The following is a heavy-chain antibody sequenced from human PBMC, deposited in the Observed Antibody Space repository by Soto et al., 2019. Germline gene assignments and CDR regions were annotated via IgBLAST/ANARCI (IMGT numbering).Heavy chain of an antibody. CDR1: GSSFSSYA. V-gene: IGHV3-23*01. Sequence: EVQLLESGGDLVQFVGSLRLSCAASGSSFSSYAMNWVRQAPGKGLEWVSTISRDGGITYYADSVKGRFTISRDNSKNTVSMQMNSLGAEDTAVYYCAKGGFWVHYGLDVWGQGTTVTVSS. CDR3: AKGGFWVHYGLDV. J-gene: IGHJ6*02. D-gene: IGHD3-16*01. CDR2: ISRDGGIT.